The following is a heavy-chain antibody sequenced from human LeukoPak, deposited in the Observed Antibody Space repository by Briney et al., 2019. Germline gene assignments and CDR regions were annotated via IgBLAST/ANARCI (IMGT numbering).Heavy chain of an antibody. V-gene: IGHV1-2*02. J-gene: IGHJ4*02. CDR2: INPNSGGT. D-gene: IGHD3-22*01. Sequence: ASVKVSCKASGYTFTGYYMHWVRQAPGQGLEWMGWINPNSGGTNYAQKFQGRVTMTRDTSISTAYMELSRLRSDDTAVYYCARAQMPMIVVVITDLRFDYWGQGTLVTVSS. CDR3: ARAQMPMIVVVITDLRFDY. CDR1: GYTFTGYY.